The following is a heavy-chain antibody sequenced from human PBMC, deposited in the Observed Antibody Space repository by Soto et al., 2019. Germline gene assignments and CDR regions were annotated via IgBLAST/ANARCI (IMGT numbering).Heavy chain of an antibody. CDR2: TRNKADSYTT. V-gene: IGHV3-72*01. D-gene: IGHD2-15*01. J-gene: IGHJ4*02. Sequence: EVQLVESGGGLVQPGGSLRLSCAASGFPFRDHYMDWVRQAPGKGLEWVGHTRNKADSYTTEYAASVKGRFTISRDDSKNSRFLQMNSLKTDDTAVYYCTRAGVVASSPFDYWGQGTLVTVSS. CDR3: TRAGVVASSPFDY. CDR1: GFPFRDHY.